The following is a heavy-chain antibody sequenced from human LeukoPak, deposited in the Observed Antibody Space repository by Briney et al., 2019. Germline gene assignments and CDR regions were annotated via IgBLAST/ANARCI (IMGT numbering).Heavy chain of an antibody. Sequence: SQTLSLTCAVSGGSISSGGYSWSWIRQPPGKGLEWIGYIYHSGSTYYNPPLKSRVTISVDRSKNQFSLKLSSVTAADTAVYYCASQLSPGIGYFDYWGQGTLVTVSS. J-gene: IGHJ4*02. CDR2: IYHSGST. CDR1: GGSISSGGYS. V-gene: IGHV4-30-2*01. D-gene: IGHD2/OR15-2a*01. CDR3: ASQLSPGIGYFDY.